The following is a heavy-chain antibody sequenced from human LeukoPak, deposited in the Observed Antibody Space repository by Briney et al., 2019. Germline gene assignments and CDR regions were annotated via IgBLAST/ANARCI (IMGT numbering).Heavy chain of an antibody. CDR3: ARDKIVGPTTLDY. J-gene: IGHJ4*02. D-gene: IGHD1-26*01. CDR2: INHNGNVN. V-gene: IGHV3-7*01. CDR1: GFTFSSYW. Sequence: GGSLRLSCAASGFTFSSYWMNWARQAPGKGLEWVASINHNGNVNYYVDSVKGRFTISRDNAKNSLYLQMNSLRADDTAIYYCARDKIVGPTTLDYWGQGTLVTVSS.